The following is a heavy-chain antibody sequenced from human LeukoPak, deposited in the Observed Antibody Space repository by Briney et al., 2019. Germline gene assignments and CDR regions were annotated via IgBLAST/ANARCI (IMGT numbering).Heavy chain of an antibody. CDR1: GFTFSSYG. CDR3: AKVPRYCSSTSCPDFDY. Sequence: PGRSLRLSCAASGFTFSSYGMHWVRQAPGKGLEWVAVISYDGSDKNYADSVKGRFTISRDNSNNRVYLQMNSLRAEDTAVYYCAKVPRYCSSTSCPDFDYWAREPWSPSPQ. D-gene: IGHD2-2*01. CDR2: ISYDGSDK. J-gene: IGHJ4*02. V-gene: IGHV3-30*18.